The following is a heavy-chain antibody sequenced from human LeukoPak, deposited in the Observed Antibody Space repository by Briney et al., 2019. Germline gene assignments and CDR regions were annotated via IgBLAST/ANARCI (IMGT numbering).Heavy chain of an antibody. CDR3: ARDRGNCYDSSDYYSPLDY. CDR1: GFTFSSYS. J-gene: IGHJ4*02. D-gene: IGHD3-22*01. Sequence: GGSLRLSCAASGFTFSSYSMNWVRQAPGKGLEWVSSISSSGTYIYYADSVKGRFTISRDNSKNTLYLQMNSLRAEDTAVYYCARDRGNCYDSSDYYSPLDYWGQGTLVTVSS. CDR2: ISSSGTYI. V-gene: IGHV3-21*01.